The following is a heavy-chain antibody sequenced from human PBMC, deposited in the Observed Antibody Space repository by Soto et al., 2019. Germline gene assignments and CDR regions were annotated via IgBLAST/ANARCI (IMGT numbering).Heavy chain of an antibody. V-gene: IGHV1-69*02. Sequence: QVQLVQSGAEVKRPGSSVKVSCKASGDTFNFYSINWVRQAPGLGLEWMGRVNPIVSMSNYAQKFQGRVTRTAHKATSTAYMELSRLRSEDTAIYYCARSYGSGYRAFDYWGQGALVTVSS. D-gene: IGHD3-10*01. CDR3: ARSYGSGYRAFDY. CDR1: GDTFNFYS. J-gene: IGHJ4*02. CDR2: VNPIVSMS.